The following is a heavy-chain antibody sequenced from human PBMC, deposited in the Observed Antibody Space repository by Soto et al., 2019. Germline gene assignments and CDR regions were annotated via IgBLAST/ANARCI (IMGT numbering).Heavy chain of an antibody. CDR1: GGTFSSYA. CDR2: IIPIFGTA. Sequence: QVQLVQSVAEVKKPGSSVKVSCKASGGTFSSYAISWVRQAPGQGLEWMGGIIPIFGTANYAQKFQGRVTITAEKSTSTAYMELRSLRSEDTAVYYCARDWGQWLVRGYYYGMDVWGQGTTVTVSS. D-gene: IGHD6-19*01. J-gene: IGHJ6*02. CDR3: ARDWGQWLVRGYYYGMDV. V-gene: IGHV1-69*06.